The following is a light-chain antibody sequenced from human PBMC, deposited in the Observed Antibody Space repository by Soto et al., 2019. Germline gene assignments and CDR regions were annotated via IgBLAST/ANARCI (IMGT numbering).Light chain of an antibody. J-gene: IGLJ2*01. Sequence: QSALTQPASVSGSPGQSITISCTGTSSDVGAYNSVSWYQQYPGKAPKLMIYDVSNRPSGVSNRFSGSKSGNTASLTISGRRAEDEADYYCSAYTGSSTLVVFGGGTQLTVL. CDR3: SAYTGSSTLVV. CDR1: SSDVGAYNS. CDR2: DVS. V-gene: IGLV2-14*01.